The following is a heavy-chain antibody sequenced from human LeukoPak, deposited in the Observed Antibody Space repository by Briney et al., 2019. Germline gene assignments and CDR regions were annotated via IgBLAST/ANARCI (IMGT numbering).Heavy chain of an antibody. D-gene: IGHD4-17*01. V-gene: IGHV3-11*01. CDR3: ARDLRHSIYGDYVEYYFDY. J-gene: IGHJ4*02. Sequence: GGSLRLSCAASGFTFSDYYMSWIRQAPGKGLEWVSYISSSGSTIYYADSVKGRFTISRDNAKNSLYLQMNSLRAEDTAVYYCARDLRHSIYGDYVEYYFDYWGQGTLVTVSS. CDR2: ISSSGSTI. CDR1: GFTFSDYY.